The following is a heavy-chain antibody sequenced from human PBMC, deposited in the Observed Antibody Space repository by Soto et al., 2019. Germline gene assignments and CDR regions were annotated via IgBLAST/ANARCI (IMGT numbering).Heavy chain of an antibody. D-gene: IGHD5-12*01. CDR3: ARVSVDVPE. CDR1: GPTFIAYY. CDR2: IDPKSGGK. J-gene: IGHJ4*02. V-gene: IGHV1-2*02. Sequence: QLVQSGAEVKKPGASVKVSCKTSGPTFIAYYIHWVRQAPGQGLEWMGWIDPKSGGKTYEQKFLGRVTMTRDASMNTAYMELNRLTSDDTAVYYCARVSVDVPEWGPGTLLTVSS.